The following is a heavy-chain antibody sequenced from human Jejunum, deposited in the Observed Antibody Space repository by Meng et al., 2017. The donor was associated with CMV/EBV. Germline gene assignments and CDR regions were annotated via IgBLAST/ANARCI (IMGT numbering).Heavy chain of an antibody. CDR3: ARGLGDGMDV. Sequence: LACIVSGGSINDNYWRWIRRSPGKGLEWIGHVYANGDTHYSSSLKSRVTTSVDTSRNQFSLKLKSVTAADTAVYYCARGLGDGMDVWGQGTTVTVSS. V-gene: IGHV4-59*01. D-gene: IGHD3-3*01. J-gene: IGHJ6*02. CDR2: VYANGDT. CDR1: GGSINDNY.